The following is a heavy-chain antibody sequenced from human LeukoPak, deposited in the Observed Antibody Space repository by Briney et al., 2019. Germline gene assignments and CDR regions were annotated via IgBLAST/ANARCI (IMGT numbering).Heavy chain of an antibody. V-gene: IGHV1-2*02. D-gene: IGHD1-26*01. CDR1: GFTFTGYY. Sequence: GASVKVSCKASGFTFTGYYMHWVRQAPGQGLEWMGWINPNSGGTNYAQKFQGRVTMTRDTSISTAYMELSRLRSDDTAVYYCARDFGVGATAVSYYYYYYYMDVWGKGTTVTVSS. CDR3: ARDFGVGATAVSYYYYYYYMDV. J-gene: IGHJ6*03. CDR2: INPNSGGT.